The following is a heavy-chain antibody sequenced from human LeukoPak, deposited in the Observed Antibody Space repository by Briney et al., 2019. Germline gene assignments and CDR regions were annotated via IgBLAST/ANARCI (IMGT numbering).Heavy chain of an antibody. J-gene: IGHJ4*02. Sequence: GGSLRLSCAASGFTFSSYGMHWVRQAPGKGLEWVAVISYDGSNKYYADSVKGRFTISRDSSKNTLYLQMNSLRAEDTAMYYCAKDKFGGGIKTGTFDYWGQGTLVTVSS. V-gene: IGHV3-30*18. D-gene: IGHD3-16*01. CDR1: GFTFSSYG. CDR2: ISYDGSNK. CDR3: AKDKFGGGIKTGTFDY.